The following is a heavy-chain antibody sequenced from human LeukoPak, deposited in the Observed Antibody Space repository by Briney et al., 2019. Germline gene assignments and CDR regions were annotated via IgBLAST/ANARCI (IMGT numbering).Heavy chain of an antibody. V-gene: IGHV4-39*02. CDR2: IYYSGNT. CDR3: ARDRSPEGYYDSSHWDYYHGMDV. Sequence: PSETLSLTCTVSGGSISSSAYFWGWIRQPPGKGLEWIGSIYYSGNTYYNPSLKSRVTISVDPSKNQFALKLTSVTAADTAVYYCARDRSPEGYYDSSHWDYYHGMDVWGQGTTVTVSS. J-gene: IGHJ6*02. CDR1: GGSISSSAYF. D-gene: IGHD3-22*01.